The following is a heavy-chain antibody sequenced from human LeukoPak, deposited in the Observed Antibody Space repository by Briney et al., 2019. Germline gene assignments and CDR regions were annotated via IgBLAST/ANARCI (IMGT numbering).Heavy chain of an antibody. V-gene: IGHV4-4*07. CDR2: IYTSGST. CDR1: GGSISSYY. Sequence: PSETPSLTCTVSGGSISSYYWSWIRQPAGKGLEWIGRIYTSGSTNHNPSLKSRVTMSVDTSKNQFSLKLSSVTAADTAVYYCARDLPAAMYYYYGMDVWGQGTTVTVSS. D-gene: IGHD2-2*01. CDR3: ARDLPAAMYYYYGMDV. J-gene: IGHJ6*02.